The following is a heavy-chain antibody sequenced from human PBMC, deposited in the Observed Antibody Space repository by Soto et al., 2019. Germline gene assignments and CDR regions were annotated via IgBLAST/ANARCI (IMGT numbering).Heavy chain of an antibody. Sequence: GGSLRLSCAASVFTVNSNYMTWVRQAPGKGLEWVSLIYTGGNTYYADSVRGRFTISRDDSENTLYLQMNNLRAEDTAVYYCARGLGRSSHFDYWGLGTLVTVSS. J-gene: IGHJ4*02. CDR1: VFTVNSNY. CDR3: ARGLGRSSHFDY. V-gene: IGHV3-53*01. D-gene: IGHD6-6*01. CDR2: IYTGGNT.